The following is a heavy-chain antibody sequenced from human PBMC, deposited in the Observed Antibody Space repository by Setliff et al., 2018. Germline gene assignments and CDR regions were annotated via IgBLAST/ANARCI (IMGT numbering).Heavy chain of an antibody. J-gene: IGHJ4*01. CDR3: ASAVWEFLY. V-gene: IGHV1-2*02. CDR1: GYAFFGYF. Sequence: ASVKVSCKASGYAFFGYFMNWVRQAPGQGLEWMGWINPDNGDTHYAEKFQGRVTMTRDTSISTAYTELSSLRSDDTAIYYCASAVWEFLYWGQGALVTVSS. D-gene: IGHD1-26*01. CDR2: INPDNGDT.